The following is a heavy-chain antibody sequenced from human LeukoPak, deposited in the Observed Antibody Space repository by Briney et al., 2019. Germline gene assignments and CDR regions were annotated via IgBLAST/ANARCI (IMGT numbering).Heavy chain of an antibody. CDR3: ASSHSGAYYDY. CDR1: GLTFSSNA. J-gene: IGHJ4*02. CDR2: ISYDGSNK. V-gene: IGHV3-30*04. Sequence: GGSLRLSCAASGLTFSSNAMHWVRQAPGKGLEWVAAISYDGSNKYYADSVKGRFTISRDNSKNTQFLQMNGLRAEDTAVYHCASSHSGAYYDYWGQGTLVTVSS. D-gene: IGHD1-26*01.